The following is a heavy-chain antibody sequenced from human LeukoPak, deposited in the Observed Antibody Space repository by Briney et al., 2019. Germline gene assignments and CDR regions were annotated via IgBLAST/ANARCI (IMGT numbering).Heavy chain of an antibody. V-gene: IGHV4-4*09. CDR1: GGSISSYY. D-gene: IGHD3-22*01. Sequence: SETLSLTCTVSGGSISSYYWSWIRQPPGKGLEWIGYIYISGSTNYNPSLKSRVTISVDTSKNQFSLKLSSVTAADTAVYYCARQRLIYDSSGYSNDIIDYWGQGTLVTVSS. CDR3: ARQRLIYDSSGYSNDIIDY. J-gene: IGHJ4*02. CDR2: IYISGST.